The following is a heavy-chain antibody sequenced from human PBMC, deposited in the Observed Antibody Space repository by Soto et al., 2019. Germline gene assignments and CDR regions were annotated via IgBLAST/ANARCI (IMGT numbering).Heavy chain of an antibody. Sequence: VQLVESGGGLIQPGGSLRLSCAASGFTVRNYHMTWVRQAAGKGLELVSFVHGGGSTSYADSVKGRYTISRDNSKNTLYLQMDSLRAEDTAIYYCTGRLTTAASLDYWGRGTLVTVSS. CDR3: TGRLTTAASLDY. V-gene: IGHV3-53*01. D-gene: IGHD3-16*01. CDR1: GFTVRNYH. J-gene: IGHJ4*02. CDR2: VHGGGST.